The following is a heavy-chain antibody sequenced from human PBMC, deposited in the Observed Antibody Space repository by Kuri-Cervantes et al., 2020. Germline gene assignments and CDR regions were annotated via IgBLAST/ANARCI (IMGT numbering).Heavy chain of an antibody. V-gene: IGHV3-23*01. J-gene: IGHJ3*02. CDR2: ISGSGGST. CDR3: ANHAGYYDIRGAAFDI. Sequence: ETLSLTCAASGFTFSNAWMSWVRQAPGKGLEWVSAISGSGGSTYYADSMKGRFTISRDNSKNTLYLQMNSLRAEDTAVYYCANHAGYYDIRGAAFDIWGQGTMVTVSS. CDR1: GFTFSNAW. D-gene: IGHD3-22*01.